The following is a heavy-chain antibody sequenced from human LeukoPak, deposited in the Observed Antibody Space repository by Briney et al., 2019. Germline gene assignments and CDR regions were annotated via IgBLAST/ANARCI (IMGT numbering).Heavy chain of an antibody. CDR2: ISAYNGNT. CDR3: ARARLYYYDSSHYYYGYYYYGMDV. D-gene: IGHD3-22*01. J-gene: IGHJ6*02. Sequence: ASVKVSCKASGYTFTSYGISWVRQAPGQGLEWMGWISAYNGNTNYAQKLQGRVTMTTDTSTSTAYMELRSLRSDDTAVYYCARARLYYYDSSHYYYGYYYYGMDVWGQGTTVTVSS. CDR1: GYTFTSYG. V-gene: IGHV1-18*01.